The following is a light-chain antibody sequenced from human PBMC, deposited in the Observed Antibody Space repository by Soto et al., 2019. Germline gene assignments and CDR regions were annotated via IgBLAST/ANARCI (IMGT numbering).Light chain of an antibody. CDR3: QAWDSSTVV. J-gene: IGLJ3*02. CDR1: KLGDRY. Sequence: SYELTQPPSVSVSPGQTASITCSGDKLGDRYSFWYQQKPGQSPVLVIYQDSKRPSGILERISGSNSGNTATLTISGTQAMDEADYYCQAWDSSTVVFGGGTKVTVL. CDR2: QDS. V-gene: IGLV3-1*01.